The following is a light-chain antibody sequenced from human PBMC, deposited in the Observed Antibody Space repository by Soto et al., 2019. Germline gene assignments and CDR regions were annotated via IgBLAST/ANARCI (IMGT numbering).Light chain of an antibody. J-gene: IGKJ2*01. CDR2: GTS. V-gene: IGKV3-20*01. CDR3: QQYGSSPNT. CDR1: QNVSSSH. Sequence: EIVLTQSPGTLSLSPGERATLSCRASQNVSSSHLAWYHQKPGQAPRLLIYGTSSRATGIPDRFSGSGSGTDFTLTISRLEPEDFAVYYCQQYGSSPNTFGQGTKLEIK.